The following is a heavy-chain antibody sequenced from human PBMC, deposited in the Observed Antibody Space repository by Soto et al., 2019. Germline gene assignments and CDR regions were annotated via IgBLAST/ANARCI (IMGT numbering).Heavy chain of an antibody. V-gene: IGHV4-59*01. Sequence: PSETLSLTCAVYGGCFSGYYWSWIRQPPGKGLEWIGYIYYSGSTNYNPSLKSRVTISVDTSKNQFSLKLSSVTAADTAVYYCAADLAVAGYYYGMDVWGQGTTVTVS. CDR1: GGCFSGYY. CDR2: IYYSGST. D-gene: IGHD6-19*01. CDR3: AADLAVAGYYYGMDV. J-gene: IGHJ6*02.